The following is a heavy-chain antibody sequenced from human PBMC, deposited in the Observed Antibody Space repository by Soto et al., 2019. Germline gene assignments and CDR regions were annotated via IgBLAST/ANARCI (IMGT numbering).Heavy chain of an antibody. J-gene: IGHJ4*02. Sequence: QVQLMQSGAEVKKPGASVKVSCKASGYTFTSYDINWVRQATGQGLEWMGWMNPNSGNTGYAQKFQGRVTMTRNTSISTAYMELSSLRSEDTAVYYCARGQARDYDFWSGYYDFDYWGQGTLVTVSS. V-gene: IGHV1-8*01. D-gene: IGHD3-3*01. CDR2: MNPNSGNT. CDR1: GYTFTSYD. CDR3: ARGQARDYDFWSGYYDFDY.